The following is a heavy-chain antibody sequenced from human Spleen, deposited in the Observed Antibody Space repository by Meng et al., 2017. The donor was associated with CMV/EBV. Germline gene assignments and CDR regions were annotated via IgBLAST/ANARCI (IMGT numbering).Heavy chain of an antibody. V-gene: IGHV3-30*04. D-gene: IGHD3-10*01. J-gene: IGHJ4*02. CDR1: FTFSSYA. CDR3: ARDPLIDYYGSGSYTFDY. Sequence: FTFSSYAMHWVRQAPGKGMEWVAVISYDGSNKYYADSVKGRFTISRDNSKNTLYLQMNSLRAEDTAVYYCARDPLIDYYGSGSYTFDYWGQGTLVTVSS. CDR2: ISYDGSNK.